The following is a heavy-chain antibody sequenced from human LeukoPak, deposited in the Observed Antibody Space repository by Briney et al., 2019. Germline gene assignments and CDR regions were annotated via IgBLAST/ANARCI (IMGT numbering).Heavy chain of an antibody. V-gene: IGHV1-2*02. CDR2: INPNSGDT. CDR3: AREITGMIGPTDY. J-gene: IGHJ4*02. D-gene: IGHD1-20*01. Sequence: ASVKVSCKASGYIFSGYYVHWVRQAPGQGLEWMGWINPNSGDTNYAQKFQGRVTMTRDTSISTAYMELSRLTSADTAVYYCAREITGMIGPTDYWGQGTLVTVSS. CDR1: GYIFSGYY.